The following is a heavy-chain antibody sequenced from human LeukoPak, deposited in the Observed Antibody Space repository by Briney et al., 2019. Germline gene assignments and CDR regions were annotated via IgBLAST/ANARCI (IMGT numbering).Heavy chain of an antibody. CDR3: AREEDCGTARCSNDH. V-gene: IGHV1-2*02. J-gene: IGHJ4*02. CDR2: INPKNGGT. CDR1: GYTLTAYE. D-gene: IGHD1-1*01. Sequence: AASVKDSCKASGYTLTAYEMHWVRQAPGQGLEYVGWINPKNGGTNSAQNFQGRVTMTWDTSVSTVYMELSRLRSDDTAVYYCAREEDCGTARCSNDHWGQGTLVTVSS.